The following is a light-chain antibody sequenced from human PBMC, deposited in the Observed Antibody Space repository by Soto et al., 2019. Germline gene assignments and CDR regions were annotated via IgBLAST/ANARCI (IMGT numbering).Light chain of an antibody. CDR1: QSISSW. V-gene: IGKV1-5*01. J-gene: IGKJ1*01. Sequence: DIPMTQSPSTLSASVGDRVTITCRASQSISSWLAWYRQIPGEAPKLLIYDAPSLESGVPSRFSGSGSGTEFTLTISSLQTDDFATFYCQQYNSYSWTVGQGTKV. CDR3: QQYNSYSWT. CDR2: DAP.